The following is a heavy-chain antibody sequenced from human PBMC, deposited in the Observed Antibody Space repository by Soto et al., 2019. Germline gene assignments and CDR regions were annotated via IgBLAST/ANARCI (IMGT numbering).Heavy chain of an antibody. D-gene: IGHD2-15*01. CDR2: IYHSGST. CDR3: ARGQVVAAQH. Sequence: QLQLQESGSGLVKPSQTLSLTCAVSGGSISSDGYSWSWIRQPPGKGLEWIGYIYHSGSTYYNPSLKSLVTKSVDRSKNQFSLTMSSVTASDTAVYYCARGQVVAAQHWGQGTLVTVSS. V-gene: IGHV4-30-2*01. J-gene: IGHJ4*02. CDR1: GGSISSDGYS.